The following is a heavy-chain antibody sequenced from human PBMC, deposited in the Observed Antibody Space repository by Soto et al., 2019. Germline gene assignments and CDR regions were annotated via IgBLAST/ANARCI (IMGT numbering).Heavy chain of an antibody. J-gene: IGHJ6*02. D-gene: IGHD1-7*01. CDR1: GYTFTGYY. CDR3: ARGPGTILDGMDV. V-gene: IGHV1-2*04. CDR2: INPNSGGT. Sequence: ASVKVSCKASGYTFTGYYMHSVRQAPGQGLEWMGWINPNSGGTNYAQKFQGWVTMTRDTSISTAHMELSRLRSDDTAVYYCARGPGTILDGMDVWGQGTTVTVSS.